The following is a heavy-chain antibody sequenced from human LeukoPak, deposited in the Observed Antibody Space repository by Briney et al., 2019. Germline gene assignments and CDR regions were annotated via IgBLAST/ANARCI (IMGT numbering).Heavy chain of an antibody. D-gene: IGHD6-6*01. Sequence: GGSLRLSCATSGFTFSSYAMSWVRQAPGKGLEWVSAISGSGGSTYYADSVKGRFTISRDNSKNTLYLQMNSLRAEDTAVYYCANSYSSSFHYFDYWGQGTLVTVSS. CDR1: GFTFSSYA. V-gene: IGHV3-23*01. J-gene: IGHJ4*02. CDR2: ISGSGGST. CDR3: ANSYSSSFHYFDY.